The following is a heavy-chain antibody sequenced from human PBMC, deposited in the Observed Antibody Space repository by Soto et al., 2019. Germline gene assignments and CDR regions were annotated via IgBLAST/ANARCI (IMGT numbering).Heavy chain of an antibody. J-gene: IGHJ4*02. Sequence: GGSLRLSCAASGFTFSSYGMHWVRQAPGKGLEWVSGISGGGGSTYYADSVKGRFTISRDNSKNTLYLQMNSLRVEDTAVYYCPRAGYSSGWTSDYWGQGTLVTVSS. V-gene: IGHV3-23*01. CDR1: GFTFSSYG. CDR2: ISGGGGST. D-gene: IGHD6-19*01. CDR3: PRAGYSSGWTSDY.